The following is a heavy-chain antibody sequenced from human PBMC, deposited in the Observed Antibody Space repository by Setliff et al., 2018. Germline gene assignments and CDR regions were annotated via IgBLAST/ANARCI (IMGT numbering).Heavy chain of an antibody. CDR3: ARQAIFGSDAFDI. CDR2: IYPGDSDT. J-gene: IGHJ3*02. CDR1: GYSFTSYW. D-gene: IGHD3-3*01. V-gene: IGHV5-51*01. Sequence: GESLKISCKGSGYSFTSYWIGWVRQMPGKGLEWMGIIYPGDSDTRYSPSFQGQVTISADRSISTAYLQWSSLKASDTAMFYCARQAIFGSDAFDIWGQGTMVTVSS.